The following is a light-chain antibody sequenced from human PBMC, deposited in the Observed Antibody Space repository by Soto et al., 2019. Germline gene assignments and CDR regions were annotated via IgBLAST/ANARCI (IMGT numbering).Light chain of an antibody. V-gene: IGLV1-47*01. J-gene: IGLJ2*01. CDR2: RNN. CDR1: SSNIGSHY. Sequence: QSVLTQPPSASGTPGQRVTISCSGSSSNIGSHYVYWYQQLPGTAPKLLIYRNNQRPSGVPDRFSGSKSGTSASLAISWLRSEDEADYYCAAWDDSLSGVVFGGGTKLTVL. CDR3: AAWDDSLSGVV.